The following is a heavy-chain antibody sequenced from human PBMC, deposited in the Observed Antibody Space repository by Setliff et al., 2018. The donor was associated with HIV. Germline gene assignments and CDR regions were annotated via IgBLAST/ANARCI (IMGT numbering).Heavy chain of an antibody. V-gene: IGHV1-46*04. D-gene: IGHD6-13*01. CDR3: ARVRPAPGAALDY. CDR1: GYNFSPYR. J-gene: IGHJ4*02. CDR2: IDPGSGAA. Sequence: ASVKVSCKTSGYNFSPYRIHWVRQAPGQGLEWIGIIDPGSGAATYAQKLQGRITMTRDTSTTTVYMHLNSLTSDDSAVYSCARVRPAPGAALDYWGQGTLVTVSS.